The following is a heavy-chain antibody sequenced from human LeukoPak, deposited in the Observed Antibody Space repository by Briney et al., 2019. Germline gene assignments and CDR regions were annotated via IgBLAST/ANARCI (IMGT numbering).Heavy chain of an antibody. J-gene: IGHJ4*02. Sequence: SETLSLTCAVYGGSFSGYYWSWVRQPPGKGLEWMGEINHSGSTNYNPSLKSRVTISVHTSKNQFSLKLSSVTAADTAVYYCARAPRYYFDYWGQGTLVTVSS. D-gene: IGHD3-16*02. CDR2: INHSGST. CDR1: GGSFSGYY. V-gene: IGHV4-34*01. CDR3: ARAPRYYFDY.